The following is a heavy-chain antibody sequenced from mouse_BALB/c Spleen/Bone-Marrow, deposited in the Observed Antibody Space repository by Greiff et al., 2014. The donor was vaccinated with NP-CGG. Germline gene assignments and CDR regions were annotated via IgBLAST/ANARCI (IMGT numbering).Heavy chain of an antibody. J-gene: IGHJ4*01. D-gene: IGHD2-4*01. CDR2: IWAGGTT. Sequence: VQLVESGPGLVAPSQSLSITCTVSGFSLPRFDVHWVRQPPGKGLEWLGIIWAGGTTNYNSALMSRLSVSKDNSKSQVFLKMNSLQTDDTAMYYCARGDYDYAMDYWGQGTSVTVSS. V-gene: IGHV2-9*02. CDR1: GFSLPRFD. CDR3: ARGDYDYAMDY.